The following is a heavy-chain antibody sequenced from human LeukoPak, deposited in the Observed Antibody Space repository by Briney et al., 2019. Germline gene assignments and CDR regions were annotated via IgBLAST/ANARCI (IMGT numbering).Heavy chain of an antibody. D-gene: IGHD3-16*01. V-gene: IGHV3-72*01. CDR1: GFSFSDHY. CDR3: ASVSAGLIEY. J-gene: IGHJ4*02. CDR2: IRNKAKDYTT. Sequence: SGGSLRLSCATSGFSFSDHYMDWVRQAPGKGLEWVGHIRNKAKDYTTEYAASVEGRFTISRDDSKNSLYVQMNSLKTEDTAVYYCASVSAGLIEYWGQGALVIVSS.